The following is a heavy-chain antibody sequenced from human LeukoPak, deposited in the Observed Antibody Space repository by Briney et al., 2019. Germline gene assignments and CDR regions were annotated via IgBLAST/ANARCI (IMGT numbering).Heavy chain of an antibody. Sequence: GSLRLSCAVSGFTFSGFWMGWSRQAPGKGLEWVASINSDGSEGYYADVVKGRFTISRDNAKNSLYLQINSLRAEDTAVYYCARSSYSSSSSVWGQGTMVTVSS. D-gene: IGHD6-6*01. J-gene: IGHJ3*01. CDR1: GFTFSGFW. CDR2: INSDGSEG. CDR3: ARSSYSSSSSV. V-gene: IGHV3-7*03.